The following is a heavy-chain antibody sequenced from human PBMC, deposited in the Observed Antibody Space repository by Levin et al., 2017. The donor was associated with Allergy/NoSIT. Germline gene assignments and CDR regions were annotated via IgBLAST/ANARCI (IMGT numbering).Heavy chain of an antibody. CDR3: ARGNEGSGCGY. CDR2: INPNSGGT. D-gene: IGHD6-19*01. V-gene: IGHV1-2*02. J-gene: IGHJ4*02. Sequence: GESLKISCKASGYTFTGYYMHWVRQAPGQGLEWMGWINPNSGGTNYAQKFQGRVTMTRDTSISTAYMELSRLRSDDTAVYYCARGNEGSGCGYWGQGTLVTVSS. CDR1: GYTFTGYY.